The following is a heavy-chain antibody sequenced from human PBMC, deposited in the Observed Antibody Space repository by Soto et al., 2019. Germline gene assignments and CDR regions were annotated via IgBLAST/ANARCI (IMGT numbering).Heavy chain of an antibody. CDR3: VRDGLDYYDTARLYFDK. CDR1: GFNFITYS. D-gene: IGHD3-22*01. V-gene: IGHV3-21*01. J-gene: IGHJ4*02. Sequence: GGSLRLSCAASGFNFITYSLSWVRQAPGKGLEWVASISSSAVYIDYADSVKGRFTISRDNANNSLYLQMNSLRAEDTATYYCVRDGLDYYDTARLYFDKWGQGTLVTVSS. CDR2: ISSSAVYI.